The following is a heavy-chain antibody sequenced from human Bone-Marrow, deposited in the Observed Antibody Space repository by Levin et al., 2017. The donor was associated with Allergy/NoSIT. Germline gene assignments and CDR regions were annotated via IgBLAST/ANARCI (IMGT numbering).Heavy chain of an antibody. D-gene: IGHD3-16*02. CDR1: GFTFSDYY. Sequence: GGSLRLSCAASGFTFSDYYMSWIRQAPGKGLEWVSYISSSSSYTNYADSVKGRFTISRDNAKNSLYLQMNSLRAEDTAVYYCARVGLRPYDYVWGSYRYNPPPLSYYYYMDVWGKGTTVTVSS. V-gene: IGHV3-11*05. CDR3: ARVGLRPYDYVWGSYRYNPPPLSYYYYMDV. CDR2: ISSSSSYT. J-gene: IGHJ6*03.